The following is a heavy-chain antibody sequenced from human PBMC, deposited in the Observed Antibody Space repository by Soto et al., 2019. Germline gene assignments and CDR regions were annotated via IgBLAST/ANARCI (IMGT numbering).Heavy chain of an antibody. J-gene: IGHJ3*02. CDR2: IYYSGST. D-gene: IGHD2-2*01. CDR3: ATNEGYCSSTSCSFAFDI. CDR1: GGSISSSSYY. Sequence: QLQLQESGPGLVKPSETLSLTCTVSGGSISSSSYYWGWIRQPPGKGLEWIGSIYYSGSTYYNPSLKSRVTISVDTSKNQSSLKLSSVTAADTAVYYCATNEGYCSSTSCSFAFDIWGQGTMVTVSS. V-gene: IGHV4-39*01.